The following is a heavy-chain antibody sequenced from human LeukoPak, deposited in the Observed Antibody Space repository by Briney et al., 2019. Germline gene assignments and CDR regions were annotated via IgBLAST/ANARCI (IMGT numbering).Heavy chain of an antibody. CDR1: GGTFSSYA. CDR3: ARSPVGATDRTVGAFDI. J-gene: IGHJ3*02. Sequence: SVKVSCKASGGTFSSYAISWVRQAPGQGLEWMGGIIPIFGTANYAQKFQGRATITADESTSTAYMELSSLRSEDTAVYYCARSPVGATDRTVGAFDIWGQGTMVTVSS. D-gene: IGHD1-26*01. CDR2: IIPIFGTA. V-gene: IGHV1-69*01.